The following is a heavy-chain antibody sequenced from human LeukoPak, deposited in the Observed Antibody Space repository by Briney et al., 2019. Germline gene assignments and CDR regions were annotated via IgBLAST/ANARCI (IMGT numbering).Heavy chain of an antibody. CDR2: ISSSSSSI. CDR1: GFTFNSYS. J-gene: IGHJ4*02. V-gene: IGHV3-21*01. CDR3: ARASGDIVETATMGSH. Sequence: GGSLRLSCAASGFTFNSYSMNWVRQAPGKGLEWVSSISSSSSSIYYADSVKGRFTISRDNAKNSLYLRMNSLRAEDTAVYYCARASGDIVETATMGSHWGQGTLVTVSS. D-gene: IGHD5-18*01.